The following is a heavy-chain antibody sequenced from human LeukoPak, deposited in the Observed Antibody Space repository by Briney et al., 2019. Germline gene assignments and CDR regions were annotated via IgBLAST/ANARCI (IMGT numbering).Heavy chain of an antibody. J-gene: IGHJ5*02. V-gene: IGHV4-39*01. D-gene: IGHD6-19*01. CDR3: ARHLEAAVAGRASNWFDP. CDR2: IYYSGST. CDR1: GGSISSSSYY. Sequence: SETLSLTCTVSGGSISSSSYYWGWTRQPPGKGLEWIGSIYYSGSTYYNPSLKSRVTISVDTSKNQFSLKLSSVTAADTAVYYCARHLEAAVAGRASNWFDPWGQGTLVTVSS.